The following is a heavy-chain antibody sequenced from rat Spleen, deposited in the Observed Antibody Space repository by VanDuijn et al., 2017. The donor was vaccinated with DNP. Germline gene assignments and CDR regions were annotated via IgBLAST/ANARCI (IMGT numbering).Heavy chain of an antibody. CDR2: INKDSSKI. V-gene: IGHV4-2*01. J-gene: IGHJ2*01. CDR1: GFNFNDYW. D-gene: IGHD1-11*01. CDR3: AKGPNFGGWSDFFDY. Sequence: EVKLVESGGGLVQPGRSLKLSCAASGFNFNDYWMGWVRQAPGKGLEWIGQINKDSSKINYIPSLKDKFTISRENDQNTLYLQMNKLGSEDTAIYYCAKGPNFGGWSDFFDYWGQGVMVTVSS.